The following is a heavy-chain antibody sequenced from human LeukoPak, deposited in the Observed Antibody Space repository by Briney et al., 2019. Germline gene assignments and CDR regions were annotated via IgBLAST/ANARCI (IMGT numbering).Heavy chain of an antibody. D-gene: IGHD4-17*01. CDR2: INHSGST. Sequence: SETLSLTCAVYGGSFSGYYWSWIRQPPEKGLEWIGEINHSGSTNYNPSLKSRVTISVDTSKNQFSLKLTSVTAADTAVYYCARVLGGGDYVPPRDYYYMDVWGKGTTVTVSS. J-gene: IGHJ6*03. CDR1: GGSFSGYY. V-gene: IGHV4-34*01. CDR3: ARVLGGGDYVPPRDYYYMDV.